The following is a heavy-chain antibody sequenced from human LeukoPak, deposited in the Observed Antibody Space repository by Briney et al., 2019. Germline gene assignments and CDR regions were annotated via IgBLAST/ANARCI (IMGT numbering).Heavy chain of an antibody. Sequence: GGSLRLSCAASGFTFSSYAMSWVRQAPGKGLEWVSAISGSGGSTYYADSVKGRFTISRDNTKNTLYLQMNSLRAEDTAVYYCAKTTTGYSSGRYPGWPVDYWGQGTLVTVSS. J-gene: IGHJ4*02. CDR1: GFTFSSYA. CDR3: AKTTTGYSSGRYPGWPVDY. V-gene: IGHV3-23*01. D-gene: IGHD6-19*01. CDR2: ISGSGGST.